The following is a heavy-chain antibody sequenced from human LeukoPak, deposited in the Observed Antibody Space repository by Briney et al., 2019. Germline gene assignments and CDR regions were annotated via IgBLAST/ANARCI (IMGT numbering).Heavy chain of an antibody. CDR1: GGTFSSYA. J-gene: IGHJ4*02. CDR3: ARDWNDVFDY. CDR2: IIPIFGTA. D-gene: IGHD1-1*01. Sequence: GASVKVSCKASGGTFSSYAISWVQQAPGQGLEWMGGIIPIFGTANYAQKFQGRVTITADKSTSTAYMELSSLRSEDTAVYYCARDWNDVFDYWGQGTLVTVSS. V-gene: IGHV1-69*06.